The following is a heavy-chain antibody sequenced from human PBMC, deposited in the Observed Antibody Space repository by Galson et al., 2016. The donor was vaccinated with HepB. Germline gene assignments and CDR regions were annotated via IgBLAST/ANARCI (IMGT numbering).Heavy chain of an antibody. CDR1: GGTFNTYA. J-gene: IGHJ4*02. CDR2: VIPMLGTA. Sequence: SVKVSCKASGGTFNTYAISWVRQAPGQGLEWMGGVIPMLGTATYAQKFQGRFTITADESTSTAYMDLSSLRSEDTALYYCARGSEILTGYYAYWGQGTLITVSS. D-gene: IGHD3-9*01. CDR3: ARGSEILTGYYAY. V-gene: IGHV1-69*13.